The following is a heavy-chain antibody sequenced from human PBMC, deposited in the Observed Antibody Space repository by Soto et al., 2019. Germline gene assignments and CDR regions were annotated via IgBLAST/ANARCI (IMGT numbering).Heavy chain of an antibody. Sequence: EVQLLXSGGGLVQPGGSLRLSCAASGFTFSNSAMSWVRQAPGKGLEWVSAISGSGGGTYYADSVKGRFTXXXXXSKXXXXXXXXXXXXXDTXVYYXAKSPGRFPEYFHHWGXXXXXXVSS. V-gene: IGHV3-23*01. CDR1: GFTFSNSA. CDR3: AKSPGRFPEYFHH. CDR2: ISGSGGGT. D-gene: IGHD3-10*01. J-gene: IGHJ1*01.